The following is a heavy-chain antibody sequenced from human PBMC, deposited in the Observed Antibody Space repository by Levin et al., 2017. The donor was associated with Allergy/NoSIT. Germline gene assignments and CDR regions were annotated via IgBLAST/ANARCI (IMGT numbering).Heavy chain of an antibody. V-gene: IGHV4-59*08. CDR2: IFYSGST. CDR1: GGSISRYY. D-gene: IGHD5-18*01. CDR3: ARHVSAMAGFDS. J-gene: IGHJ4*02. Sequence: SETLSLTCTVSGGSISRYYWSWIRQPPGKGLEWLGYIFYSGSTNYNPSLKSRVTISVDTSNNQFSLKLISVTAADTAVYYCARHVSAMAGFDSWGQGTLVTVSS.